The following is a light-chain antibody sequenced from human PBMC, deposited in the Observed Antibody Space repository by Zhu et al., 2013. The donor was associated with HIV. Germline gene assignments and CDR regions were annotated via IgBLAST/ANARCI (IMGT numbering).Light chain of an antibody. V-gene: IGKV1-13*02. J-gene: IGKJ5*01. CDR1: QGISRA. CDR2: DAS. Sequence: AIQLTQSPSSLSASVGDRVTITCRASQGISRALAWYQQKPGKVPKVLIYDASSLESGVPSRFSGSGSGTEFTLTISSLHPDDFATYYCQQYNSYSPITFGQGTRVDIK. CDR3: QQYNSYSPIT.